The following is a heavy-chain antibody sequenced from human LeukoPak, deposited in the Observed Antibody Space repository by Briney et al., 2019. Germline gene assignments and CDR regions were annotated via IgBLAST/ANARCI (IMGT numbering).Heavy chain of an antibody. V-gene: IGHV1-2*02. CDR1: GYSFTGYY. D-gene: IGHD6-19*01. CDR3: AGPRFASGWYAAFDF. Sequence: ASVKVSCKASGYSFTGYYMHWVRQAPGQGLEWMGCINPNSGGTDYAQKFQGRVTMTRDTSISTAYMELSRLTSDDTAVYYCAGPRFASGWYAAFDFWGQGTMVTVSS. J-gene: IGHJ3*01. CDR2: INPNSGGT.